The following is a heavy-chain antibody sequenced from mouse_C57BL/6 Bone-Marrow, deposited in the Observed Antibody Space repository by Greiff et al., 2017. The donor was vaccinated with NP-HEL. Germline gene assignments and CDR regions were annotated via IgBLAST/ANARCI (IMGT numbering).Heavy chain of an antibody. CDR1: GYTFTDYY. D-gene: IGHD2-5*01. Sequence: EVQLQQSGPVLVKPGASVKMSCKASGYTFTDYYMNWVKQSHGKSLEWIGVINPYNGGTSYNQKFKGKATLTVDKSSSTAYMELNSLTSEDSAVYYCARSASYSILMDYWGQGTSVTVSS. CDR3: ARSASYSILMDY. J-gene: IGHJ4*01. CDR2: INPYNGGT. V-gene: IGHV1-19*01.